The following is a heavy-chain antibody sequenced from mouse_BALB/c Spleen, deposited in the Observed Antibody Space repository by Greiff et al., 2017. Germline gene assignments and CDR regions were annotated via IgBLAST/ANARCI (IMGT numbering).Heavy chain of an antibody. J-gene: IGHJ2*01. CDR1: GYSITSDYA. D-gene: IGHD2-13*01. Sequence: EVQLQESGPGLVKPSQSLSLTCTVTGYSITSDYAWNWIRQFPGNKLEWMGYISYSGSTSYNPSLKSRISITRDTSKNQFFLQLNSVTTEDTATYYCAREGDSGTDYWGQGTTLTVSS. V-gene: IGHV3-2*02. CDR3: AREGDSGTDY. CDR2: ISYSGST.